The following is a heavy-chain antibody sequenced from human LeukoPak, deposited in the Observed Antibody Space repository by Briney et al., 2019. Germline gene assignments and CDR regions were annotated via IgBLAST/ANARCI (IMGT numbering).Heavy chain of an antibody. CDR1: GDSISSGDYY. CDR2: ISSSGST. J-gene: IGHJ4*02. Sequence: SETLSLTCTVSGDSISSGDYYWSWIRQPAGKGLEWIGRISSSGSTNYNPSLKSRVTISVDTSKNQFSLKLSSVTAADTAVYYCARLYSSSWYDSEYYFDYWGQGTLVTVSS. CDR3: ARLYSSSWYDSEYYFDY. V-gene: IGHV4-61*02. D-gene: IGHD6-13*01.